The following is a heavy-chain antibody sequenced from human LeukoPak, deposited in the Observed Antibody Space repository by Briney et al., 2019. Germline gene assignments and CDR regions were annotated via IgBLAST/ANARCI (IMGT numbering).Heavy chain of an antibody. CDR2: ISYDGSNK. CDR1: GFTFSSYA. V-gene: IGHV3-30-3*01. J-gene: IGHJ4*02. CDR3: ARGSLYRSFDY. Sequence: GGSLRLSCAASGFTFSSYAMYWVRQAPGKGLEWVAVISYDGSNKYYADSVKGRFTISRDNSKNTLYLQMNSLRAEDTALYYCARGSLYRSFDYWGQGTLVTVSS.